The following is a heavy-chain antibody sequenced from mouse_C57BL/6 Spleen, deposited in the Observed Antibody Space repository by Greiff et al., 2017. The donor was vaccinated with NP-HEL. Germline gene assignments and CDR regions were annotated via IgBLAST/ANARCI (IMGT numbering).Heavy chain of an antibody. CDR1: GYTFTSYW. Sequence: VQLQQPGAELVRPGTSVKLSCKASGYTFTSYWMHWVKQRPGQGLEWIGVIDPSDNYTNYNQKFKGKATLTVDTSSSTAYMQLSSLTSEDSAVYYCARTVTTWYFDVWGTGTTVTVSS. CDR3: ARTVTTWYFDV. D-gene: IGHD2-2*01. V-gene: IGHV1-59*01. CDR2: IDPSDNYT. J-gene: IGHJ1*03.